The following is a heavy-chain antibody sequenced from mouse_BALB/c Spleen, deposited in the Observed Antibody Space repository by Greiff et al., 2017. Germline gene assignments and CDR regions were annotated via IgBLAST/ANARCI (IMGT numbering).Heavy chain of an antibody. CDR2: ISYDGSN. CDR1: GYSITSGYY. V-gene: IGHV3-6*02. CDR3: AREIDYGNYWYFDV. D-gene: IGHD2-1*01. Sequence: EVKLVESGPGLVKPSQSLSLTCSVTGYSITSGYYWNWIRQFPGNKLEWMGYISYDGSNNYNPSLKNRISITRDTSKNQFFLKLNSVTTEDTATYYCAREIDYGNYWYFDVWGAGTTVTVSS. J-gene: IGHJ1*01.